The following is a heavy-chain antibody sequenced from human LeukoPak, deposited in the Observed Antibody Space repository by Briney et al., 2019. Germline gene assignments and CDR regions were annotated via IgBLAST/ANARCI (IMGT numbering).Heavy chain of an antibody. D-gene: IGHD4-23*01. Sequence: GGSLRLPCSTSGFTVSSNYMSWVRQAPGKGREWVSVIYSGGSTYYADSVKGRFTISRDNSKNTLYLQMNSLRADDTAVYYCAGVIYDGNFLDYWGQGTVVTVSS. J-gene: IGHJ4*02. CDR1: GFTVSSNY. CDR2: IYSGGST. V-gene: IGHV3-53*01. CDR3: AGVIYDGNFLDY.